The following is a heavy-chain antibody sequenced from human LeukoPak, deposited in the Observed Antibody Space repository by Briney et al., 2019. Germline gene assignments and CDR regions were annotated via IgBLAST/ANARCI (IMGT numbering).Heavy chain of an antibody. CDR2: IYYSGST. CDR1: GGSFSGYY. J-gene: IGHJ4*02. CDR3: VRTNYFDY. V-gene: IGHV4-59*01. Sequence: SETLSLTCAVYGGSFSGYYWSWIRQPPGKGLEWIGDIYYSGSTNYNPSLKSRVTISVDTSKNQFSLKLSSVTAADTAVYYCVRTNYFDYWGQGTLVTVSS.